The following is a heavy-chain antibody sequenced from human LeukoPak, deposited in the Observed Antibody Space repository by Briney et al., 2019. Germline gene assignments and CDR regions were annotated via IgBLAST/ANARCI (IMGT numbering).Heavy chain of an antibody. CDR1: GYTFTGYY. Sequence: ASVKVSCKASGYTFTGYYMHWVRQAPGQGLEWMGRINPNSGGTNYAQKFQGRVTMTRDTSISTAYMELSRLRSDDTAVYYCAREDKYSGSYVNWGQGTLVTVSS. V-gene: IGHV1-2*02. CDR2: INPNSGGT. J-gene: IGHJ4*02. CDR3: AREDKYSGSYVN. D-gene: IGHD1-26*01.